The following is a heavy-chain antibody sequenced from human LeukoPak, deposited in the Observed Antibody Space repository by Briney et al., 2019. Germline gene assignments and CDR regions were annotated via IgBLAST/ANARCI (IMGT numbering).Heavy chain of an antibody. CDR2: ISYDGSNK. CDR1: GFTFSSYA. D-gene: IGHD6-19*01. CDR3: ARAREQWLVANY. V-gene: IGHV3-30-3*01. J-gene: IGHJ4*02. Sequence: QPGGSLRLSCAASGFTFSSYAMHWVRQAPGKGLEWVAVISYDGSNKYYADSVKGRFTISRDNSKNTLYLQMNSLRAEDTAVYYCARAREQWLVANYWGQGTLVTVSS.